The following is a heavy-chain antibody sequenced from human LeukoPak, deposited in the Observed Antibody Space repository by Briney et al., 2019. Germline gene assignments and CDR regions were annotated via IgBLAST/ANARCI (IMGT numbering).Heavy chain of an antibody. CDR3: AQNDFVVVPAALPNDAFDI. Sequence: ASVKVSCKASGYTFAGYYMHWVRQAPGQGLEWMGWINPNSGGTNYAQKFQGRVTMTRDTSISTAYMELSRLRSDDTAVYYCAQNDFVVVPAALPNDAFDIWGQGTMVTVSS. V-gene: IGHV1-2*02. CDR1: GYTFAGYY. CDR2: INPNSGGT. J-gene: IGHJ3*02. D-gene: IGHD2-2*02.